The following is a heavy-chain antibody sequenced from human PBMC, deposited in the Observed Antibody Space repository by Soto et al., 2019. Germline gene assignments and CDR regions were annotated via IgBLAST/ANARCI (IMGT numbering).Heavy chain of an antibody. CDR2: IYYSGST. D-gene: IGHD3-16*01. CDR3: ARHLAYDYELDY. V-gene: IGHV4-39*01. CDR1: RGSISSSSYY. Sequence: PSETLSLTSTDTRGSISSSSYYLCWIRQPPENGLEWIGSIYYSGSTYYNPSLKSRVTIPVDTSKSQFSLKLSSVTAADTSVYYCARHLAYDYELDYWGQGTLVT. J-gene: IGHJ4*02.